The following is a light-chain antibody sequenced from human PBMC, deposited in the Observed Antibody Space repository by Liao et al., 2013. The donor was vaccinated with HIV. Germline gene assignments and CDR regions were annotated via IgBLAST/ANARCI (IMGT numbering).Light chain of an antibody. Sequence: SYELTQPPSVSVSPGQTATITCSGGKLGDKYACWYQQKPGQSPVLVIYRNDKRPSGIPDRFSGSTSGNTATLTIRGTQPLDEADYYCQTWDSSTAVFGTGTKVTVL. CDR2: RND. CDR1: KLGDKY. V-gene: IGLV3-1*01. J-gene: IGLJ1*01. CDR3: QTWDSSTAV.